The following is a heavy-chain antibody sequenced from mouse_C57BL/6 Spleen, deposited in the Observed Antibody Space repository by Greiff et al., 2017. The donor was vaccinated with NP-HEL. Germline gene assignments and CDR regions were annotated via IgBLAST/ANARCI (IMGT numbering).Heavy chain of an antibody. Sequence: VQLQESGPGLVAPSQSLSITCTVSGFSLTSYGVHWVRQPPGKGLEWLVVIGSDGSTTYNSALKSRLSISKDNSKSQVVLKMNSLQTDDTAMYYCARHLPIYYYAIDYWGQGTSVTVSS. V-gene: IGHV2-6-1*01. J-gene: IGHJ4*01. CDR3: ARHLPIYYYAIDY. CDR2: IGSDGST. CDR1: GFSLTSYG. D-gene: IGHD2-1*01.